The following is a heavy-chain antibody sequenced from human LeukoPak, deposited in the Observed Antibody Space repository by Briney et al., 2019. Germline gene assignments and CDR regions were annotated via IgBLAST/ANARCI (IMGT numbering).Heavy chain of an antibody. CDR1: GGSISSGGYS. V-gene: IGHV4-30-2*01. CDR2: IYHSGST. J-gene: IGHJ5*02. D-gene: IGHD3-3*01. Sequence: SETLSLTCAVSGGSISSGGYSWRWIGQPPGKGLEWIGYIYHSGSTYYNPSLKSRVTISVDRSKNQFSLKLSSVTAADTAVYYCARGEITIFGVARFDPWGQGTLVTVSS. CDR3: ARGEITIFGVARFDP.